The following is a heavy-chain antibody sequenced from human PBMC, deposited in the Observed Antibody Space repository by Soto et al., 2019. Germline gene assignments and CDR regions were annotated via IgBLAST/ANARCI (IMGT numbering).Heavy chain of an antibody. D-gene: IGHD2-15*01. V-gene: IGHV4-31*03. Sequence: SETLSLTCTVSGGSITTGGYYWSWIRQLPXKGLEWIGHRYYSESTYYNPSLKSRVSISLDTSKNQFSLKLSFVTAADTAMYYCARTKCSGGSCYSWPLDYWGQGTPVTVSS. J-gene: IGHJ4*02. CDR2: RYYSEST. CDR1: GGSITTGGYY. CDR3: ARTKCSGGSCYSWPLDY.